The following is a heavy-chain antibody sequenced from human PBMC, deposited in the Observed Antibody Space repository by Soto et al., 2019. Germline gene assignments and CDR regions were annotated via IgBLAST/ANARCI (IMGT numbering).Heavy chain of an antibody. Sequence: QVQLVQSGAEAKKPGSSVKVSCKASGGTFSTYPLSWVRQAPGQELEWMGEIIPIFGTTNYAQKFQGRVTITADESTSTVYMDLSSLRSEDTAVYYCVTMVDSGYYVRWFDPWGQGTLVTVSP. D-gene: IGHD3-22*01. J-gene: IGHJ5*02. CDR3: VTMVDSGYYVRWFDP. CDR2: IIPIFGTT. V-gene: IGHV1-69*01. CDR1: GGTFSTYP.